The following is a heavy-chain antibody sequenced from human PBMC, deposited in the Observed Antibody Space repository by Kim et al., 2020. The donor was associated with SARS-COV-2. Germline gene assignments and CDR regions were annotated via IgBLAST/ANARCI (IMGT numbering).Heavy chain of an antibody. D-gene: IGHD5-12*01. J-gene: IGHJ6*02. Sequence: KDRFTITRDNSKNTLYLQMTSLRAEDTAVYYCAKTLDIVATGWYYYYGMDVWGQGTTVTVSS. CDR3: AKTLDIVATGWYYYYGMDV. V-gene: IGHV3-23*01.